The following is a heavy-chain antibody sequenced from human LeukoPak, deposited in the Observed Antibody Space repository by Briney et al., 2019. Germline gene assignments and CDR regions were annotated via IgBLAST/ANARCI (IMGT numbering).Heavy chain of an antibody. CDR1: GGSISSSSCY. Sequence: SETLSLTCIVSGGSISSSSCYWAWIRQPPGKGQEWMGSIYDSGSTYFNPSLKSRVTISVDTSRNQFSLNLSSVTAADTAVYFCARHSGYSSSWLGYWGQGTLVTVSS. V-gene: IGHV4-39*01. J-gene: IGHJ4*02. CDR3: ARHSGYSSSWLGY. D-gene: IGHD6-13*01. CDR2: IYDSGST.